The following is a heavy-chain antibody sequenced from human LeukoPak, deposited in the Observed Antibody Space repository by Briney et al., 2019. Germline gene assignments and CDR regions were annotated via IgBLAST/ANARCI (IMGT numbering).Heavy chain of an antibody. D-gene: IGHD3-9*01. J-gene: IGHJ4*02. CDR2: IDHSGST. CDR3: ATDKGHFDVDY. CDR1: GDSLSSSSHY. Sequence: SETLSLTCTVSGDSLSSSSHYWGWIRQPPGKGLEGIGSIDHSGSTYYNPSLKSRLTISLDTSKNQFSLKLTSVTAADTALYYCATDKGHFDVDYWGQGTLVTVSS. V-gene: IGHV4-39*07.